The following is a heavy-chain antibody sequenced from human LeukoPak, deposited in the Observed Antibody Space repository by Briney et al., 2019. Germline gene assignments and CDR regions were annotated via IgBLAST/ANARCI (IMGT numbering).Heavy chain of an antibody. CDR3: ATGDRAFDF. CDR1: GGPIIKWF. CDR2: TFINGNT. Sequence: PSETLSLTCSVSGGPIIKWFWSWIRQPAGKGLEWIGRTFINGNTIYNSSLESRASISVDKSTNQVFLKLTSVTAADTAVYYCATGDRAFDFWGRGTLVTVSS. J-gene: IGHJ2*01. V-gene: IGHV4-4*07.